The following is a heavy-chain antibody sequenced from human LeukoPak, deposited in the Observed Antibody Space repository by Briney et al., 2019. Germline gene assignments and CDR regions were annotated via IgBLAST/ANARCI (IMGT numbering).Heavy chain of an antibody. CDR2: INPNSGGT. CDR3: ARGNYYDSSGYYPDYYYGMDV. CDR1: GYTFTGYY. J-gene: IGHJ6*02. D-gene: IGHD3-22*01. Sequence: ASVKVSCKASGYTFTGYYMHWVRQAPGQGLEWMGWINPNSGGTNYAQKFQGWVTMTRDTSISTAYMELSRLRSDDTAVYYCARGNYYDSSGYYPDYYYGMDVWGQGTTVTVSS. V-gene: IGHV1-2*04.